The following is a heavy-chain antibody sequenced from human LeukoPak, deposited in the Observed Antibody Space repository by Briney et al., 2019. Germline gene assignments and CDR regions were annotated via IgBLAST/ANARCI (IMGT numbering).Heavy chain of an antibody. D-gene: IGHD3-22*01. CDR2: IYTSGST. CDR1: GGSISSYY. Sequence: SETLSLTCTVSGGSISSYYWSRIRQPAGKGLEWIGRIYTSGSTNYNPSLKSRVTMSVDTSKNQFSLKLSSVTAADTAVYYCARAPDSSGYYYRYYGMDVWGQGTTVTVSS. CDR3: ARAPDSSGYYYRYYGMDV. J-gene: IGHJ6*02. V-gene: IGHV4-4*07.